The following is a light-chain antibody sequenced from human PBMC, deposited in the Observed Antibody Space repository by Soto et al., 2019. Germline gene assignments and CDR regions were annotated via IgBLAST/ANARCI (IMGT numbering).Light chain of an antibody. CDR1: SSDVGGYNY. V-gene: IGLV2-14*01. Sequence: QSALTQPRSVSGSPGQSVTISCTGTSSDVGGYNYVSWYQQHPGKAPKLMIYDVSNRPSGVSNRFSGSKSGNTASLTISGLQAEDEADYYCSSYTSSSTLLSVFGTGTKLTVL. CDR2: DVS. J-gene: IGLJ1*01. CDR3: SSYTSSSTLLSV.